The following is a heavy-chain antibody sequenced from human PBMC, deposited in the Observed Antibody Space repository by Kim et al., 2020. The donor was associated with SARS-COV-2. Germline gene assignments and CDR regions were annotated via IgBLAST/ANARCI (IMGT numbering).Heavy chain of an antibody. Sequence: PSLKGRVTITLTTSKNQFSLKLNSVTAADTAVYYCARGLGYYDSSGYYAYWGQGTLVTVSS. CDR3: ARGLGYYDSSGYYAY. V-gene: IGHV4-34*01. J-gene: IGHJ4*02. D-gene: IGHD3-22*01.